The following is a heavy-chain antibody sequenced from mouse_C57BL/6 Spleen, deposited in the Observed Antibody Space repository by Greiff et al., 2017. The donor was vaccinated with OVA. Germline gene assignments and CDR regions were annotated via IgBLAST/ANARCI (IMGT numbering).Heavy chain of an antibody. V-gene: IGHV5-17*01. D-gene: IGHD2-4*01. J-gene: IGHJ4*01. CDR1: GFTFSDYG. CDR2: ISSGSSTI. CDR3: ARDDYDVGYYAMDY. Sequence: EVHLVESGGGLVKPGGSLKLSCAASGFTFSDYGMHWVRQAPEKGLEWVAYISSGSSTIYYADTVKGRFTISRDNAKNTLFLQMTSLRSEDTAMYYCARDDYDVGYYAMDYWGQGTSVTVSS.